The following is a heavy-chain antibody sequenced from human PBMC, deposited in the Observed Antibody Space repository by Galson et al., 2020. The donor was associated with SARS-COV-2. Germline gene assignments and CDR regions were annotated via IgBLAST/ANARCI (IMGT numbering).Heavy chain of an antibody. Sequence: ASVKVSCKTSGYTFTTYGVSWVRQAPGQGLEWMGWSSPCNGNTYYAQHLQGRVTMTTDTSTSTGYMELRSLRSDDTAVYYCARGGLGYCSGGSCPKNWFDSWGQGTLVTVSS. J-gene: IGHJ5*01. CDR2: SSPCNGNT. D-gene: IGHD2-15*01. V-gene: IGHV1-18*01. CDR1: GYTFTTYG. CDR3: ARGGLGYCSGGSCPKNWFDS.